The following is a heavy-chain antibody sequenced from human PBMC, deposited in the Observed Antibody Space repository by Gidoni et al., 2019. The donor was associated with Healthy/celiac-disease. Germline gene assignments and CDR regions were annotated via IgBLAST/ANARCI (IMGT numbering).Heavy chain of an antibody. D-gene: IGHD4-17*01. CDR1: GGSISSGGYY. Sequence: QVQLQESGPGLVKPSQTLSLTCTVSGGSISSGGYYWSWIRQHPGKGLEWIRYIYYSGSTYYNPSLKSRVTISVDTSKNQFSLKLSSVTAADTAVYYCARAPLNLEYGDYVFWFDPWGQGTLVTVSS. J-gene: IGHJ5*02. CDR3: ARAPLNLEYGDYVFWFDP. V-gene: IGHV4-31*03. CDR2: IYYSGST.